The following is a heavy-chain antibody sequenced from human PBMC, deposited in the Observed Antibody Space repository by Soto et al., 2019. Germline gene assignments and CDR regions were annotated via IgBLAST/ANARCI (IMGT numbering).Heavy chain of an antibody. D-gene: IGHD3-3*01. CDR3: ALYSITIFGEKDY. Sequence: GGSLRLSCAASVFPFSSYAMSWVRQAPGKGLEWVSAISGSGGSTYYADSVKGRFTISRDNSKNTLYLQMNSLRAEDTAVYYCALYSITIFGEKDYWGQGTLVTVSS. J-gene: IGHJ4*02. CDR1: VFPFSSYA. CDR2: ISGSGGST. V-gene: IGHV3-23*01.